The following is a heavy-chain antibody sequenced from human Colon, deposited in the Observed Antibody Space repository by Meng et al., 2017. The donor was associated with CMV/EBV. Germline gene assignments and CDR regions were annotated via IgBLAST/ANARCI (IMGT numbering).Heavy chain of an antibody. CDR3: AGESGLPNGMDV. V-gene: IGHV3-53*01. J-gene: IGHJ6*01. CDR1: EFTVSGNY. D-gene: IGHD4-11*01. CDR2: IYGGETT. Sequence: GESPKTSCAASEFTVSGNYMNWVRQAPGKGLEWVSVIYGGETTYYADSVKGRFTISRDNSKNTVFLQMDGLRAEDTAVYYCAGESGLPNGMDVWGRGTTVTVSS.